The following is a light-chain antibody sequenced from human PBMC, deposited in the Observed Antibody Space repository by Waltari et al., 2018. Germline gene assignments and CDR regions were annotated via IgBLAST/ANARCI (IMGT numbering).Light chain of an antibody. CDR2: EDT. Sequence: SYELTQQPSVSVSPGHTARNTSSGDASPETYVYWDQQQSGQAPVLVIFEDTKRPSGIPERFSGSSSGTTATLTISGAQVEDEADYYCYSTDSSGDHGVFGGGTKLTVL. CDR1: ASPETY. CDR3: YSTDSSGDHGV. J-gene: IGLJ3*02. V-gene: IGLV3-10*01.